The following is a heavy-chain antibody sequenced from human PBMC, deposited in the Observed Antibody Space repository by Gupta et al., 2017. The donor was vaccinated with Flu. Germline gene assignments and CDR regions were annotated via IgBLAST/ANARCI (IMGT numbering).Heavy chain of an antibody. D-gene: IGHD3-10*01. CDR1: GFTFSSYG. CDR2: IWYDGSNK. Sequence: QVQLVESGGGVVQPGRSLRLSCAASGFTFSSYGMHWVRQAPGKGLEWVAVIWYDGSNKYYADSVKGRFTISRDNSKNTLYLQMNSLRAEDTAVYYCAREGSSGEYFDYWGQGTLVTVSS. CDR3: AREGSSGEYFDY. V-gene: IGHV3-33*01. J-gene: IGHJ4*02.